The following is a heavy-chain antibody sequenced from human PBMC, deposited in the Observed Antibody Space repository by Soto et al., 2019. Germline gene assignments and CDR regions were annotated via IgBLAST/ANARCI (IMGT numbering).Heavy chain of an antibody. J-gene: IGHJ6*02. CDR3: AKVLWQLAHYYYYGMDV. Sequence: GSLRLSCAASGFTFSSYGMHWVRQAPGKGLEWVAVISYDGSNKYYADSVKGRFTISRDNSKNTLYLQMNSLRAEDTAVYYCAKVLWQLAHYYYYGMDVWGQGTTVTVSS. D-gene: IGHD6-6*01. CDR2: ISYDGSNK. V-gene: IGHV3-30*18. CDR1: GFTFSSYG.